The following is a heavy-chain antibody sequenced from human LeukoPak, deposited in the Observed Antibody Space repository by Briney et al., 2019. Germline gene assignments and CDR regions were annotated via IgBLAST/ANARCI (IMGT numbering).Heavy chain of an antibody. CDR3: AREGYYGAFDI. CDR2: ISSSSRTI. Sequence: GGSLRLTCAASGFTFSSFSMNWVRQAPGKGLEWVSYISSSSRTIYYADSVKGRFTISRDNAKNSLYLQMNSLRDDDTAVYYCAREGYYGAFDIWGQGTMVTVSS. V-gene: IGHV3-48*02. D-gene: IGHD3-10*01. J-gene: IGHJ3*02. CDR1: GFTFSSFS.